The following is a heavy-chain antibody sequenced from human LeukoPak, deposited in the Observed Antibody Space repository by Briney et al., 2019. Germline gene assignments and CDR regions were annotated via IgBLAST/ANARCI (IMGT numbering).Heavy chain of an antibody. CDR2: LNPSGGST. V-gene: IGHV1-46*01. D-gene: IGHD5-18*01. CDR3: ASVDTAMATVIDY. J-gene: IGHJ4*02. Sequence: ASVKVSCKASGYTVTSYYMHWVRQAPGQGLEWMGILNPSGGSTSYAQKFQGRATLTRATSTSTVYMELSSLRSADTAVYYCASVDTAMATVIDYWGQGTLVTVSS. CDR1: GYTVTSYY.